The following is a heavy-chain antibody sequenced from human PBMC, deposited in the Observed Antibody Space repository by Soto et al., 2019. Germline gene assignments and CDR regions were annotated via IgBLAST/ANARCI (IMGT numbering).Heavy chain of an antibody. CDR2: INAGNGNT. V-gene: IGHV1-3*01. CDR1: AYTFTHYS. J-gene: IGHJ3*02. CDR3: ARRGSREDTDMGNDAFDI. Sequence: QVQLVQSGAEVKKPGASVKVSCKASAYTFTHYSMHWVRQAPGQRLEWMGSINAGNGNTKYSQKFQGRVTMTSDTSASTAYMELSSLRSEDTAVYYCARRGSREDTDMGNDAFDIWSQGTMVTVSS. D-gene: IGHD5-18*01.